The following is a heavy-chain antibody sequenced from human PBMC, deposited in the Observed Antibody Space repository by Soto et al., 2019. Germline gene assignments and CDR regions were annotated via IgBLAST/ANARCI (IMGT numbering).Heavy chain of an antibody. Sequence: VQVSESGGGLVRPGGSLRLSCAASGFTFSSYGMHWVRQAPGKGLEWVAVIWYDGSKKYYADSVKGRFIISRDNSKNTLDLQMNSLRAEDTAVYYCARGGQWLASDYWGQGTLVTVSS. J-gene: IGHJ4*02. CDR3: ARGGQWLASDY. CDR1: GFTFSSYG. D-gene: IGHD6-19*01. V-gene: IGHV3-33*08. CDR2: IWYDGSKK.